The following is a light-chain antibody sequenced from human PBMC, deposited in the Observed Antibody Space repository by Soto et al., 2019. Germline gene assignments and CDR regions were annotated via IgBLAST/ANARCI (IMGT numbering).Light chain of an antibody. CDR3: QKYNSAPLT. Sequence: DIQMTQSPSSLSASLGDRVTITCRASQGIGVYLAWFQQKPGKVPKLLIYAASALQSGVPSRFSGSGSGTDFTLTNSSLPPEDFATYYCQKYNSAPLTFGGGTKVEIK. V-gene: IGKV1-27*01. CDR2: AAS. J-gene: IGKJ4*01. CDR1: QGIGVY.